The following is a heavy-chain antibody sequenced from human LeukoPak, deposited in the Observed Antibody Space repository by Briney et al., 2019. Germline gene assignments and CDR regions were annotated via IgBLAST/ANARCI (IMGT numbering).Heavy chain of an antibody. J-gene: IGHJ4*02. CDR1: GGSISSSSYY. Sequence: TSETLSLTCTVSGGSISSSSYYWGWIRQPPGKGLEWIGSIYYSGSTYYNPSLKSRVTISVDTSKNQFSLKLSSVTAADTAVYYCARHGFWGQRETDYWGQGTLVTVSS. CDR2: IYYSGST. D-gene: IGHD7-27*01. CDR3: ARHGFWGQRETDY. V-gene: IGHV4-39*01.